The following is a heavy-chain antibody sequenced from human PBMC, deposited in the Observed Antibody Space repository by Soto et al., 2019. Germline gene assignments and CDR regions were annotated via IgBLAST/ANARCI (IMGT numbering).Heavy chain of an antibody. CDR2: INHSGTV. V-gene: IGHV4-34*01. D-gene: IGHD3-10*01. CDR1: GGAFNGYY. J-gene: IGHJ4*02. CDR3: ARASAALVRGSIGGFDY. Sequence: QVHLQQWGAGLLKPSETLSLTCAVNGGAFNGYYWTWIRQSPGKGLQWIGEINHSGTVDYNPSLKSRVTFSVDTSKKKFSLTLTSVTAADTAVYCCARASAALVRGSIGGFDYWGQGTLVTVSS.